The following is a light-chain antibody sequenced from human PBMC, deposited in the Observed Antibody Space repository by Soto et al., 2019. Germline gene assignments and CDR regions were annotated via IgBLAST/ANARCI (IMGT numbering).Light chain of an antibody. CDR1: SSNIGTNY. V-gene: IGLV1-47*01. CDR3: AAWDDSSYV. Sequence: QSVLTQPPSASGTPGQRVTISCSGSSSNIGTNYVYWYQQLPGTAPKLLIYRSNQRPSGVPDRFSGSKSGTSASLAISGLRSEDEADYYCAAWDDSSYVFGTGTKLTVL. CDR2: RSN. J-gene: IGLJ1*01.